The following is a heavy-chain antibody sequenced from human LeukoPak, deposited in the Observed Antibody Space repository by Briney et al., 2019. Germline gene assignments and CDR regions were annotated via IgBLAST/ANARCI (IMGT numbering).Heavy chain of an antibody. V-gene: IGHV1-18*01. Sequence: VASVKVSCKASGYTSTTYGISWVRQAPGQGLEWMGWTYNSYTHYAQTLRDRLTMTTDTSTSTAYMELRSLRSDDTAIYYCARDGRHRLLWVGGFEGGWFDPWGQGTLVTVSS. CDR1: GYTSTTYG. CDR3: ARDGRHRLLWVGGFEGGWFDP. D-gene: IGHD3-10*01. CDR2: TYNSYT. J-gene: IGHJ5*02.